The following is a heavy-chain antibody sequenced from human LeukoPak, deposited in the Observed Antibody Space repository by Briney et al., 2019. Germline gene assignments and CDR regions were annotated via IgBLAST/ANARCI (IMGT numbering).Heavy chain of an antibody. CDR1: GFTFRNYA. Sequence: PGESLRLSCAASGFTFRNYAMTWVRQAPGRGLEWVSSISNGGETTYNSDSAKGRFTISRDNSKNTLHLQMNSLRAEGTAVYYCARDHLGDSYSDFWGQGTLVTVSS. V-gene: IGHV3-23*01. CDR2: ISNGGETT. CDR3: ARDHLGDSYSDF. J-gene: IGHJ4*02. D-gene: IGHD3-10*01.